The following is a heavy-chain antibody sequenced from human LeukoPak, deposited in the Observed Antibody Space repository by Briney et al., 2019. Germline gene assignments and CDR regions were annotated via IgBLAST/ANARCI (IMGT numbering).Heavy chain of an antibody. V-gene: IGHV3-72*01. Sequence: GGSLRLSCAASGFTFSDYILDWVRQAPGKGLEWVGRIRRGANSYTTEYAASVKGRFTISRDDSKNSLYLHMNSLKTEDTAVYHCSRDGGEGGNSAFDIWGQGTKVTVSS. CDR3: SRDGGEGGNSAFDI. J-gene: IGHJ3*02. CDR2: IRRGANSYTT. CDR1: GFTFSDYI. D-gene: IGHD3-16*01.